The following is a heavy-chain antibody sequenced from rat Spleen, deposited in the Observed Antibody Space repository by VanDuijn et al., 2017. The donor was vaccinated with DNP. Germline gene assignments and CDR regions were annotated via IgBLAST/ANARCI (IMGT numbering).Heavy chain of an antibody. CDR2: IIYDGSRT. D-gene: IGHD1-10*01. CDR1: GFTFSDSA. Sequence: EVQLVESGGGVVQPGNSLKLSCAASGFTFSDSAMAWVRQAPKKGLEWVATIIYDGSRTYYRDSVKGRFTISRDNAKSTLYLQMDSLRSEDTATYYCVTHPNNWGAFDYWGQGVMVTVSS. J-gene: IGHJ2*01. V-gene: IGHV5S10*01. CDR3: VTHPNNWGAFDY.